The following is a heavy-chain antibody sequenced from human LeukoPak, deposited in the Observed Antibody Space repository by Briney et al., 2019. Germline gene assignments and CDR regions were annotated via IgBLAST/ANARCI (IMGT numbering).Heavy chain of an antibody. D-gene: IGHD1-1*01. Sequence: GGSLRLSGAASGVTFSSCAMRWVRRAPGKGLQWVAFIRYDGSNKYYGDSVKGRFTISRDNSKNTLYLQMNSLRAEDTAVYYCAKDGYVDAFDIWGQGTVVTVSS. CDR2: IRYDGSNK. CDR1: GVTFSSCA. J-gene: IGHJ3*02. V-gene: IGHV3-30*02. CDR3: AKDGYVDAFDI.